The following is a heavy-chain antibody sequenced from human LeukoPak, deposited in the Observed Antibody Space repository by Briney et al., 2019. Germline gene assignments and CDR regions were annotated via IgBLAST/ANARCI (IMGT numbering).Heavy chain of an antibody. D-gene: IGHD3-16*01. CDR1: GGSISSYY. CDR3: ARSGGSGFQLDN. CDR2: SYTSGSP. Sequence: SETLSLTCTVSGGSISSYYWSWIRQPAGKGLEWIGRSYTSGSPNYNPSLKGRVTMSEDTSKNQFSLKLSSVTAADTAVYYCARSGGSGFQLDNWGQGTLVTVSS. J-gene: IGHJ4*02. V-gene: IGHV4-4*07.